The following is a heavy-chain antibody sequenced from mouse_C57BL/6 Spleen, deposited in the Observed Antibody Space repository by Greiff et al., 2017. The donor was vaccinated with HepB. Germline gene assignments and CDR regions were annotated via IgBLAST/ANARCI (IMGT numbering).Heavy chain of an antibody. CDR3: ARFDGYYVNAMDY. CDR1: GYTFTSYW. Sequence: QVQLQQPGAELVKPGASVKLSCKASGYTFTSYWMQWVKQRPGQGREWIGEIDPSDSYTNYNQKFKGKATLTVDTSSSTAYMQLSSLTAEDSAVYYCARFDGYYVNAMDYWGQGTSVTVSS. D-gene: IGHD2-3*01. CDR2: IDPSDSYT. V-gene: IGHV1-50*01. J-gene: IGHJ4*01.